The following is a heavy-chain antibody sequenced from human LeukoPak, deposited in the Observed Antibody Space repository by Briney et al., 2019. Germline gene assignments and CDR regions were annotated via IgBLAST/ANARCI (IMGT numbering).Heavy chain of an antibody. V-gene: IGHV3-9*01. CDR2: ISWNSLTT. CDR3: VKDTSLGLDAFQD. CDR1: GFPFDDYA. D-gene: IGHD3-3*02. Sequence: GGSLRLSCAASGFPFDDYAVSWVRQAPGKGLEWVSGISWNSLTTGYADSVKGRFSISRDNAKSSLYLEMKSLRPEDTALYYCVKDTSLGLDAFQDWGQGTMIIVSS. J-gene: IGHJ3*01.